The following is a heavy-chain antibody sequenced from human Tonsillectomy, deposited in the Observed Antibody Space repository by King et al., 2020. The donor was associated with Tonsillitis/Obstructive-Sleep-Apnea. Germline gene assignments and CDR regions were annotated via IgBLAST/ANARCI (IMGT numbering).Heavy chain of an antibody. CDR1: GGSISSSSYY. CDR3: ATQGPQYYFDY. J-gene: IGHJ4*02. Sequence: QLQESGPGLVKPSETLSLTCTVSGGSISSSSYYWGWIRQPPGKGLEWIGSIYYSGSTYYNPSLKSRVTISVDTSKNQFSLKLSSVTAADTAVYYCATQGPQYYFDYWGQGTLVTVSS. CDR2: IYYSGST. V-gene: IGHV4-39*01.